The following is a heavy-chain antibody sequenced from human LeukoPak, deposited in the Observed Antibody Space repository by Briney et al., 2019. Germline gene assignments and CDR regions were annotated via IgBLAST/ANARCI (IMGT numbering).Heavy chain of an antibody. D-gene: IGHD3-22*01. CDR2: IYNSGST. CDR1: GGSISDYN. V-gene: IGHV4-4*09. J-gene: IGHJ3*02. CDR3: ATTTYYYDSSGYHNKAFDI. Sequence: SETLSLTCTVSGGSISDYNWSWIRQPPGKGLEWIGYIYNSGSTNFNPSLKSRVTISVDTSKNQFSQKLSSVTAADTAVYYCATTTYYYDSSGYHNKAFDIWGLGTMVTVSS.